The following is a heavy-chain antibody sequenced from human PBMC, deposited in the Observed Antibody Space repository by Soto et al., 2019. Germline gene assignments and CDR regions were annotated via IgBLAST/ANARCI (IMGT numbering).Heavy chain of an antibody. CDR3: ARGGYCSSTSCYGYYKDV. D-gene: IGHD2-2*01. CDR2: INPNSGGT. J-gene: IGHJ6*03. V-gene: IGHV1-2*04. CDR1: GYTFTGYY. Sequence: QVQLVQSGAEVKKPGASVKVSCKASGYTFTGYYMHWVRQAPGQGLEWMGWINPNSGGTNYAQKFQGWVTMTRDTSISTAYMELSRLRSDDTAVYYCARGGYCSSTSCYGYYKDVWGKGTTVTVSS.